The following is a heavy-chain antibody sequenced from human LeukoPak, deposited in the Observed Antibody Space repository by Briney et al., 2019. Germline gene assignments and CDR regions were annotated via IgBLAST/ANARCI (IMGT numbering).Heavy chain of an antibody. CDR2: IIPIFGTA. V-gene: IGHV1-69*13. Sequence: SVKVSCKASGGTFISYAISWVRQAPGQGLEWMGGIIPIFGTANYAQKFQGRVTITADESTSTAYMELSSLRSEDTAVYYCARGKSVVIITKDGAFDIWGQGTMVTVSS. CDR1: GGTFISYA. D-gene: IGHD3-22*01. J-gene: IGHJ3*02. CDR3: ARGKSVVIITKDGAFDI.